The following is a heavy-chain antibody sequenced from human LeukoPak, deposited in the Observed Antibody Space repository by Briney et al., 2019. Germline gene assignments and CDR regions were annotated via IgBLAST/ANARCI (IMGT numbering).Heavy chain of an antibody. D-gene: IGHD3-22*01. CDR3: AKDKAASGYYGYFDY. J-gene: IGHJ4*02. V-gene: IGHV3-30*02. CDR2: IWYDGSNK. CDR1: GFTFSSYG. Sequence: QTGGSLRLXCAASGFTFSSYGMHWVRQAPGKGLEWVAVIWYDGSNKYYADSVKGRFTISRDNSKNTLYLQMNSLRAEDMALYYCAKDKAASGYYGYFDYWGLGTLVTVSS.